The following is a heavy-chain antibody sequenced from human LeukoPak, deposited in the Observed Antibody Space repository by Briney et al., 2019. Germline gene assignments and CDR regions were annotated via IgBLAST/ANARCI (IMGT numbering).Heavy chain of an antibody. J-gene: IGHJ6*02. CDR1: GYRFTDYW. CDR3: ARGAAGTIPDYYYFGMDV. CDR2: IYPGDSDT. D-gene: IGHD1-7*01. Sequence: GESLKIPCKGSGYRFTDYWIGWVRQMPGKGLEWMGIIYPGDSDTRYSPSFQGQVTISADKSINTAHLQWSSLKASDTAMYYCARGAAGTIPDYYYFGMDVWGQGTTVTVSS. V-gene: IGHV5-51*01.